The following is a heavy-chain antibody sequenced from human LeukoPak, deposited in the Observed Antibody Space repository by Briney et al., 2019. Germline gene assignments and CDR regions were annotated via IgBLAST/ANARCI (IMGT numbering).Heavy chain of an antibody. Sequence: GGSLRLSCAASGFTFSSYWMHWVRQAPGKGLVWVSRINSDGSSTSYADSVKGRFTISRDNAKNTLYLQMNSLRAEDTAVYYCARYSGSYFDAFDIWGQGTMVTVSS. J-gene: IGHJ3*02. CDR3: ARYSGSYFDAFDI. CDR2: INSDGSST. D-gene: IGHD1-26*01. CDR1: GFTFSSYW. V-gene: IGHV3-74*01.